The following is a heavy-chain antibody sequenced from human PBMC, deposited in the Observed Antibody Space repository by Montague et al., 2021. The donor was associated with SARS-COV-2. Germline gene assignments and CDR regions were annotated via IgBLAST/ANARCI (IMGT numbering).Heavy chain of an antibody. D-gene: IGHD3-10*01. CDR1: GGSISSSSYY. CDR3: ARDIGSGSYLDY. J-gene: IGHJ4*02. Sequence: SETLSLTCTVSGGSISSSSYYWGWIRQPPGKGLEWIGSIYYSGSTYYNPSLKSRVTISVDTSKNQFSLKLSSVTAADTAVYYCARDIGSGSYLDYWGQGTLVTVSS. V-gene: IGHV4-39*01. CDR2: IYYSGST.